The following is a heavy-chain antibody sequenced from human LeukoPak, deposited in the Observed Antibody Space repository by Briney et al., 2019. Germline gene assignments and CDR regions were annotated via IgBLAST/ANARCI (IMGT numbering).Heavy chain of an antibody. D-gene: IGHD2-2*01. CDR3: ARDQDIVVVPAVNQLFDY. CDR1: GYTFTGYY. J-gene: IGHJ4*02. Sequence: ASVKVSCKASGYTFTGYYMHWVRLAPGQGLEWMGWINPNSGGTNYAQKFQGRVTMTRDTSISTAYMELSRLRSDDTAVYYCARDQDIVVVPAVNQLFDYWGQGTLVTVSS. CDR2: INPNSGGT. V-gene: IGHV1-2*02.